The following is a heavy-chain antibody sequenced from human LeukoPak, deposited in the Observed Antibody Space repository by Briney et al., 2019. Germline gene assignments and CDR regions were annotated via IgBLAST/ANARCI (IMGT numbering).Heavy chain of an antibody. Sequence: GGSLRLSCETSGFTFRNYGMSWVRQAPGKGLGWVSSTSGDGGETFYAESVKGRFTISRDNSKNTLYLQMNSLRAEDTAIYYCAKKAVSSSWTYFDYWGQGALVTVSS. J-gene: IGHJ4*02. CDR2: TSGDGGET. V-gene: IGHV3-23*01. CDR3: AKKAVSSSWTYFDY. D-gene: IGHD6-13*01. CDR1: GFTFRNYG.